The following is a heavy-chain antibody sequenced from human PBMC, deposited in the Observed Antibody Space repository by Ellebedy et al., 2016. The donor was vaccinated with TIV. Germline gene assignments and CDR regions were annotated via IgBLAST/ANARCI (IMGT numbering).Heavy chain of an antibody. CDR2: INHSGST. Sequence: SETLSLXXAVYGGSFSGYYWSWIRQPPGKGLEWIGEINHSGSTNYNPSLKSRVTISVDTSKNQFFLKLTSVTAADTAVYYCASIGAAGGWYLDWFDPWGQGTLVTVSS. CDR3: ASIGAAGGWYLDWFDP. D-gene: IGHD6-19*01. V-gene: IGHV4-34*01. J-gene: IGHJ5*02. CDR1: GGSFSGYY.